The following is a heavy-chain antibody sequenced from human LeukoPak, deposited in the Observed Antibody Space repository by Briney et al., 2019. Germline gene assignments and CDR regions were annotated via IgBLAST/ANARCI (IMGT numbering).Heavy chain of an antibody. Sequence: PSETLSLTCTVSGGSISSYYWSWIRQLPGKGLEWIGYIYYSGSTNYNPSLKSRVTISVDTSRNQFSLKLSSVTAADTAVYYCARKTTGTMSPYFDYWGQGTLVTVSS. J-gene: IGHJ4*02. CDR2: IYYSGST. V-gene: IGHV4-59*01. CDR3: ARKTTGTMSPYFDY. D-gene: IGHD1-1*01. CDR1: GGSISSYY.